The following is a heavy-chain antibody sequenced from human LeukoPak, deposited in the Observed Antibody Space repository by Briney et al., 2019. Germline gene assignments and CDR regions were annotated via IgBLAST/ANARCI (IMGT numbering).Heavy chain of an antibody. Sequence: ASVKVSCKASGYTFTGYYMHWVRQAPGQGLEWMGWINPNSGGTNYAQKFQGRVTMTRDTSIGTAYMELSRLRSDDTAVYYCARGKAVSDTLGYFDYWGQGTLVTVSS. V-gene: IGHV1-2*02. J-gene: IGHJ4*02. D-gene: IGHD4-11*01. CDR1: GYTFTGYY. CDR2: INPNSGGT. CDR3: ARGKAVSDTLGYFDY.